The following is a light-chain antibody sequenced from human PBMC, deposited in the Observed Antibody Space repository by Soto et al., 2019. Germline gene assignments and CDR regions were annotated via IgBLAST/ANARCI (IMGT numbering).Light chain of an antibody. V-gene: IGKV1-9*01. CDR1: QGISSY. J-gene: IGKJ3*01. CDR2: GAS. Sequence: DIQLTQSPSFLSASVGDRVTITCRASQGISSYLAWYQQKPGKAPNLLIYGASTLQSGVPSRFSGSGSGTQFTLIISSLQPEDVATYYCQQVNSYPLFSFGPGTKVDFK. CDR3: QQVNSYPLFS.